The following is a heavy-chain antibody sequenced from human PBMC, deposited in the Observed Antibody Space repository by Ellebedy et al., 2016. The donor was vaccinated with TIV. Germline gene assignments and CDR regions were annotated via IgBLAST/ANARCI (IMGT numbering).Heavy chain of an antibody. CDR1: GFTFSSYS. CDR2: ISSSSTTI. Sequence: GESLNISCVASGFTFSSYSMDWVRQAPGKGLERGSYISSSSTTIYYADFVKGRFTISRDNAKNSLYLQMNSLRAEDTAVYYCARAGGGFLEWLSQDYFDYWGQGTLVTVSS. D-gene: IGHD3-3*01. J-gene: IGHJ4*02. V-gene: IGHV3-48*01. CDR3: ARAGGGFLEWLSQDYFDY.